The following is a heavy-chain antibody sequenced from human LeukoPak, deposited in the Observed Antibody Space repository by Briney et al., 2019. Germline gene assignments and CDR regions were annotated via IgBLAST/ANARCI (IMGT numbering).Heavy chain of an antibody. J-gene: IGHJ6*03. CDR3: ARLILNRMYSGSYYYYFYMDV. D-gene: IGHD1-26*01. Sequence: SETLSLTCAVYGGSFSGYYWSWIRQPPGKGLEWIGEINHSGSTNYNPSLKSRVTISVDTSKNQFSLKLSSVTAADTAVYYCARLILNRMYSGSYYYYFYMDVWGKGTTVTISS. CDR1: GGSFSGYY. V-gene: IGHV4-34*01. CDR2: INHSGST.